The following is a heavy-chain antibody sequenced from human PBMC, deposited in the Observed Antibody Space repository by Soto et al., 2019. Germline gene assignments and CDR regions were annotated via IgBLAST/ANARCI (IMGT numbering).Heavy chain of an antibody. D-gene: IGHD6-13*01. CDR2: ISSRSDTI. Sequence: EVQLEESGGGLVQPGGSLRLSCAASGSTLSTYSMIWVRQAPGKGLEWVSYISSRSDTIYYAHSVKGRFTISRDNAKNSVHLQMNSLRDEDTAIYYCARGGSWYGGFDYWGQGTLVPVSS. J-gene: IGHJ4*02. CDR1: GSTLSTYS. V-gene: IGHV3-48*02. CDR3: ARGGSWYGGFDY.